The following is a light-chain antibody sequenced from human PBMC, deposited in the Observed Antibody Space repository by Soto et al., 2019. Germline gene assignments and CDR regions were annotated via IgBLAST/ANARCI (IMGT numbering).Light chain of an antibody. J-gene: IGLJ1*01. V-gene: IGLV2-14*01. CDR1: SSDVGAYNY. Sequence: QSVLTQPASVSGSPGQSIAISCTGTSSDVGAYNYVSWYQQHPGKVPQLVIYDVTNRPSGVSDRFSGSKSGNTASLTISGLQAEDEADYYCSSYTSNTTPYVFGTGTKVTVL. CDR3: SSYTSNTTPYV. CDR2: DVT.